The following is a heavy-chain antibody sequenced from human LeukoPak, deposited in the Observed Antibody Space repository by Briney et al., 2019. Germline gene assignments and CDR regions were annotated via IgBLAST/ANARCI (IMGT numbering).Heavy chain of an antibody. Sequence: ASVKVSCKASGYAFTSYDINWVRQAAGQGLEWMGWMNPNSGNTGYAQKFQGRVTMTRNTSISTAYMELSSLRSEDTAVYYCARVRGYAGTEVGYWGQGTLVTVSS. CDR3: ARVRGYAGTEVGY. CDR1: GYAFTSYD. CDR2: MNPNSGNT. D-gene: IGHD3-10*01. V-gene: IGHV1-8*01. J-gene: IGHJ4*02.